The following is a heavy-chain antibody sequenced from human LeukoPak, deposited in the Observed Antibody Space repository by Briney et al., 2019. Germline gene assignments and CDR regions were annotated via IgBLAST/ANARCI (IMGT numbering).Heavy chain of an antibody. J-gene: IGHJ4*02. CDR1: GFTFNSYA. CDR3: AKAYYDYVWGSYRYYY. Sequence: PGGSLRLSCAASGFTFNSYAMSWVRQAPGKGLEWVSAISGSGGSTYYADSVKGRFTISRDNSKNTLYLQMNSLRAEDTAVYYCAKAYYDYVWGSYRYYYWGQGTLVTVSS. CDR2: ISGSGGST. V-gene: IGHV3-23*01. D-gene: IGHD3-16*02.